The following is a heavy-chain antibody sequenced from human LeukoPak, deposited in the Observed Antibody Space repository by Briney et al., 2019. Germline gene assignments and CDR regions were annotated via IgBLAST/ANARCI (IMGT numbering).Heavy chain of an antibody. J-gene: IGHJ4*02. Sequence: SETLSLTCAVYAESFSGYYWSWIRQPPGKGLEWIGEINDSGSTNYNPSLKSRVTISVDTSKNQFSLKLTSVTAADTAIYYCARETSAAGPFLAINDYWGQGTLVTVSS. CDR1: AESFSGYY. CDR2: INDSGST. CDR3: ARETSAAGPFLAINDY. V-gene: IGHV4-34*01. D-gene: IGHD6-13*01.